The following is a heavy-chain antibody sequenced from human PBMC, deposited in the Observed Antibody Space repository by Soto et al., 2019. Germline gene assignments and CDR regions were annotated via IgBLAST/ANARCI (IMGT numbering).Heavy chain of an antibody. V-gene: IGHV3-23*01. CDR3: AKGGATARSPRTFDY. J-gene: IGHJ4*02. CDR2: ISGSGGTT. Sequence: EVQLLESGGGLVQPGGSLRLSCTASGFIFSSCTMGWVRQAPGKGLEWVSAISGSGGTTSYADSVKGRFTISRDNSQNTLYLQMTGLRGEDTALDYCAKGGATARSPRTFDYWGQGTRVAVSS. D-gene: IGHD6-6*01. CDR1: GFIFSSCT.